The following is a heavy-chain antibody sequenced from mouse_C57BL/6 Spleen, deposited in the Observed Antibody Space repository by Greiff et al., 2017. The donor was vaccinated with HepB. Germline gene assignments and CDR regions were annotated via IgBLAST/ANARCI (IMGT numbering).Heavy chain of an antibody. Sequence: EVQRVESGGDLVKPGGSLKLSCAASGFTFSSYGMSWVRQTPDKRLEWVATISSGGSYTYYPDSVKGRFTISRDNAKNTLYLQMSSLKSEDTAMYYCARGDDYGGFDYWGQGTTLTVSS. CDR1: GFTFSSYG. V-gene: IGHV5-6*01. D-gene: IGHD2-4*01. CDR2: ISSGGSYT. CDR3: ARGDDYGGFDY. J-gene: IGHJ2*01.